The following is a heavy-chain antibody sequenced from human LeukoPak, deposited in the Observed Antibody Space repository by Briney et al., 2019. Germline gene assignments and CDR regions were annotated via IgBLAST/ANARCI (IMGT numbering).Heavy chain of an antibody. V-gene: IGHV3-15*01. CDR2: LKSKTDGGTT. CDR1: GFTFSNAW. Sequence: GGSLILSCAASGFTFSNAWMSWVRQAPGKGLEWVGRLKSKTDGGTTDYAAPVKGRFTISRDDSKNTLYLQMNSLKTEDTAVYYCTTRTKYYDSSAGYFDYWGQGTLVTVSA. CDR3: TTRTKYYDSSAGYFDY. J-gene: IGHJ4*02. D-gene: IGHD3-22*01.